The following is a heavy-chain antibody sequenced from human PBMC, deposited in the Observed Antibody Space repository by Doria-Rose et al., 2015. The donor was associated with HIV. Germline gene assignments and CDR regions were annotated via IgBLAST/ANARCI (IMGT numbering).Heavy chain of an antibody. CDR3: AKEVGGAFDI. D-gene: IGHD1-26*01. V-gene: IGHV3-9*01. CDR2: ISWNSASI. Sequence: GKGLEWVSGISWNSASIAYADSVKGRFTISRDNAKNSLFLQMNSLRTEDTALYYCAKEVGGAFDIWGQGTMVTVSS. J-gene: IGHJ3*02.